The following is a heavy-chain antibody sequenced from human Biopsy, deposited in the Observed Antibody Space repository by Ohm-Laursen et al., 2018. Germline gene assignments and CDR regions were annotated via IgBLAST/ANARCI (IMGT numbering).Heavy chain of an antibody. J-gene: IGHJ4*02. D-gene: IGHD5-12*01. CDR3: ARLGSGDYFPTFFDF. V-gene: IGHV4-31*03. CDR1: GVSINGGRYY. CDR2: IFYSANT. Sequence: SQTLSLTCPVSGVSINGGRYYWNWIRHHPGKDLEWIGNIFYSANTYYNPSLKSRVTISVDTSKNQFSLKLSSVTAADTAVYYCARLGSGDYFPTFFDFWGQGALVTVSS.